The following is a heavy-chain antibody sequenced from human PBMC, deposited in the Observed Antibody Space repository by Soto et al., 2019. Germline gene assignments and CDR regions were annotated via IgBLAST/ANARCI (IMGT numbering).Heavy chain of an antibody. D-gene: IGHD2-8*01. V-gene: IGHV3-30*18. CDR3: VKENQMGFFDY. Sequence: GGSLRLSCAASGFTFSSYGMHWVRQAPGKGLEWVAVISYDGSNKYYADSVKGRFTISRDNSKNTLYLQMNSLRAEDTAVYYCVKENQMGFFDYWGQGTLVTVSS. J-gene: IGHJ4*02. CDR1: GFTFSSYG. CDR2: ISYDGSNK.